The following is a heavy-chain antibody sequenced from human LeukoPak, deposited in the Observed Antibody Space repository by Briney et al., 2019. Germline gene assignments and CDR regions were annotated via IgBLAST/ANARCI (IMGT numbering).Heavy chain of an antibody. Sequence: TGGSLRLSCAASGFTFSSYSMNWVRQAPGKGLEWVANIKQDGSEKYYVDSLKGRFTISRDNAKNSLYLQMNSLRAEDTAVYYCARVLGRFSAFDMWGQGTMVTVSS. CDR1: GFTFSSYS. CDR2: IKQDGSEK. V-gene: IGHV3-7*01. J-gene: IGHJ3*02. CDR3: ARVLGRFSAFDM. D-gene: IGHD3-10*01.